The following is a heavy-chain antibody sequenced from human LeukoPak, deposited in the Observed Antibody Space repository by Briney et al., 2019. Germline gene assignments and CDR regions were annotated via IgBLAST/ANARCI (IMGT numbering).Heavy chain of an antibody. CDR3: ARHIFDGSGSYYIGY. CDR1: DGSISSYY. CDR2: IDYSGST. V-gene: IGHV4-59*01. J-gene: IGHJ4*02. Sequence: SETLSLTCSISDGSISSYYWSWIRQPPGKGLEWIGYIDYSGSTKYNPSLKRRVTISVDTSKNKFFLKLTSVTAADTAVYYCARHIFDGSGSYYIGYWGQGTLVTVSS. D-gene: IGHD3-10*01.